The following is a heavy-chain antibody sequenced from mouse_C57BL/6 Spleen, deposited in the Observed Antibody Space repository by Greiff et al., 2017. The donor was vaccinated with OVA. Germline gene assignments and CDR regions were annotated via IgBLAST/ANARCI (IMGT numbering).Heavy chain of an antibody. V-gene: IGHV1-80*01. D-gene: IGHD1-1*01. CDR1: GYAFSSYW. Sequence: LVESGAELVKPGASVKISCKASGYAFSSYWMNWVKQRPGKGLEWIGQIYPGDGDTNYNGKFKGKATLTADKSSSTAYMQLSSLTSEDSAVYFCARGGVLLRPYYAMDYRGQGTSVTVSS. CDR3: ARGGVLLRPYYAMDY. J-gene: IGHJ4*01. CDR2: IYPGDGDT.